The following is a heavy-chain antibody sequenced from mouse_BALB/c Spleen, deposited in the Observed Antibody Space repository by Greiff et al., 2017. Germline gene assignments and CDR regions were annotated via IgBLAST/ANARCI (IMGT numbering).Heavy chain of an antibody. Sequence: QVQLQQPGAELVKPGASVKLSCKASGYTFTSYWMHWVKQRPGQGLEWIGEINPSNGRTNYNEKFKSKATLTVDKSSSTAYMQLSSLTSEDSAVYDCASWLTGGYYAMDYWGQGTPVTVSS. J-gene: IGHJ4*01. CDR1: GYTFTSYW. CDR3: ASWLTGGYYAMDY. CDR2: INPSNGRT. D-gene: IGHD4-1*01. V-gene: IGHV1S81*02.